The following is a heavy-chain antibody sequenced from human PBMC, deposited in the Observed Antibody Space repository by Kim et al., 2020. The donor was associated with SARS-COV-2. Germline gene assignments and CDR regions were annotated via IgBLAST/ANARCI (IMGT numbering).Heavy chain of an antibody. D-gene: IGHD3-10*01. V-gene: IGHV4-34*01. CDR2: INHSGST. CDR1: GGSFSGYY. CDR3: AAPGIPYYYGSGSYYTSYYDGKDV. J-gene: IGHJ6*02. Sequence: SETLSLTCAVYGGSFSGYYWSWIRQPPGKGLEWIGEINHSGSTNYNPSLKSRVTISVDTSTNPFSLKLSSVTAADTAVYYCAAPGIPYYYGSGSYYTSYYDGKDVWGQVTTVTASS.